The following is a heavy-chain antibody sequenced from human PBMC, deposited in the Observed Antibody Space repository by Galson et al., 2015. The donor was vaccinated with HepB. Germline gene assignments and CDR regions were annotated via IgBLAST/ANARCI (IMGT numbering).Heavy chain of an antibody. CDR1: GYIFTNYG. D-gene: IGHD5-12*01. CDR3: ATARYSTSPLDN. V-gene: IGHV1-18*01. J-gene: IGHJ4*02. CDR2: ISTYNGNT. Sequence: SVKVSCKASGYIFTNYGITWVRQAPGQGLEWIAWISTYNGNTKYAESLKGRVTMTTDTSTSTAYMELRSLTSEDTAVYYCATARYSTSPLDNWGQGTLVTVSS.